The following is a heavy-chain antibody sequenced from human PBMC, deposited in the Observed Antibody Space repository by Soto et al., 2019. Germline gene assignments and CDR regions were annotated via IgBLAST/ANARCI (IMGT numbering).Heavy chain of an antibody. CDR1: GSSVSSGSYY. D-gene: IGHD2-2*01. CDR3: ARDRGSTRPEWFDP. V-gene: IGHV4-61*01. Sequence: PSETLSLTCTVSGSSVSSGSYYWSWIRQPPGKGLEWIGYIYYSGSTNYNPSLKSRVTISVDTSKNQFSLKLSPVTAAATAVYYCARDRGSTRPEWFDPWGQGTLIAVSS. CDR2: IYYSGST. J-gene: IGHJ5*02.